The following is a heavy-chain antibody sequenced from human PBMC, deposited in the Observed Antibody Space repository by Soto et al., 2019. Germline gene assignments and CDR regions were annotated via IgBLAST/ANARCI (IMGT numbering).Heavy chain of an antibody. CDR1: GFTFSSYG. Sequence: QVQLVESGGGVVQPGRSLRLSCAASGFTFSSYGMHWVRQAPGKGLEWVAVIWYDGSNKYYADSVKGRFTISRDNSKNTLYLQMNSLRAEDTAVYYCASSYSYSGYDSAYWGQGTLVTVSS. CDR2: IWYDGSNK. V-gene: IGHV3-33*01. D-gene: IGHD5-12*01. J-gene: IGHJ4*02. CDR3: ASSYSYSGYDSAY.